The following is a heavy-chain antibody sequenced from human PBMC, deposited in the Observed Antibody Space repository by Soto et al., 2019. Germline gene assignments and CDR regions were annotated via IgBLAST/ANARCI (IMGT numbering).Heavy chain of an antibody. CDR3: ARGGDYYDSSGYSTEFDC. CDR1: GLTFRSYG. CDR2: IWYDGSNK. Sequence: GGSLRLSCAASGLTFRSYGMHWFRQAPGKGLEWVANIWYDGSNKHYADSVKGRFTISRDNAKNTLNLQMNSLRAEDTAVYYCARGGDYYDSSGYSTEFDCWGQGTLVTVSS. J-gene: IGHJ4*02. V-gene: IGHV3-33*01. D-gene: IGHD3-22*01.